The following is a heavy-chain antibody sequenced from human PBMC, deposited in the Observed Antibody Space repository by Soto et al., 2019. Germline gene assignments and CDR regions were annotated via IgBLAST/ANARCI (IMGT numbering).Heavy chain of an antibody. CDR1: GYTLTGHY. J-gene: IGHJ4*02. CDR2: IGPESGAT. Sequence: ASVKVSCKASGYTLTGHYIHWVRQAPEQGPEWMGEIGPESGATRYAQKFQGRVTMTRDMSITTVYMELNNLSPDDTAVYYCGRGRSGQIVVFYWGQGTPVTVSS. V-gene: IGHV1-2*02. D-gene: IGHD5-12*01. CDR3: GRGRSGQIVVFY.